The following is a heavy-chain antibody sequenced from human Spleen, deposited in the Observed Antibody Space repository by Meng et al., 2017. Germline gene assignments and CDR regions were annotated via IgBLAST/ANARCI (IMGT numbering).Heavy chain of an antibody. CDR1: GGSFSGYY. Sequence: VQLPQVGPGLLKPSETRALTCAVYGGSFSGYYWSWIRQPPGKGLEWIGEINHRGSTSYNPSLKSRVIISGDTSKNQFSLKLSSVTGADTAVYYCARGQLASSTFSATNWFDPWGQGTLVTVSS. D-gene: IGHD6-13*01. CDR2: INHRGST. V-gene: IGHV4-34*01. CDR3: ARGQLASSTFSATNWFDP. J-gene: IGHJ5*02.